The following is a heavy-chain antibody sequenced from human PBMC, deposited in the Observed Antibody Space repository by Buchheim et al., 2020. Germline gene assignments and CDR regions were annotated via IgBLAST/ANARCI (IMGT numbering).Heavy chain of an antibody. J-gene: IGHJ3*02. V-gene: IGHV3-23*01. D-gene: IGHD2-2*01. CDR1: GFSFSSFA. CDR3: AKGAVSTRRSTFDI. CDR2: ISGSGGST. Sequence: EVQLLESGGGLAQPGGSLRLSCAASGFSFSSFAMSWVRQAPGKGLEWVSGISGSGGSTHYADSVKGLFTISRDNSKDTLSLQMNSLRAEDTALYYCAKGAVSTRRSTFDIWGQGT.